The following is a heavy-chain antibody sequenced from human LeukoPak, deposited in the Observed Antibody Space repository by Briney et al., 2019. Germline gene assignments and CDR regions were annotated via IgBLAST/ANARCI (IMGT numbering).Heavy chain of an antibody. CDR1: GFTFNNCV. CDR3: ARASGIYGSGWYFDY. V-gene: IGHV3-23*01. CDR2: INGGGYNT. J-gene: IGHJ4*02. Sequence: HPGGSLRLSCAASGFTFNNCVMSWVRQAPGKGLEWVSTINGGGYNTYYADSVKGRFTISRDNSKNTLSLQVNTLRAEDTAVYYCARASGIYGSGWYFDYWGQGTLVTVSS. D-gene: IGHD6-19*01.